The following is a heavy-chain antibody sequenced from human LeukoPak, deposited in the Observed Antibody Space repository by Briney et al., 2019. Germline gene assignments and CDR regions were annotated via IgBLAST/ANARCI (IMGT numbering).Heavy chain of an antibody. V-gene: IGHV3-30-3*01. D-gene: IGHD3-22*01. J-gene: IGHJ3*02. CDR1: GFTSSSYA. CDR3: AREGDWITMIVSVAFDI. Sequence: GGSLRLSCAASGFTSSSYAMHWIRQAPGKGLEWVAVISYDGSNKYYADSVKGRFTISRDNSKNTLYLQMNSLRAEDTAVYYCAREGDWITMIVSVAFDIWGQGTMVTVSS. CDR2: ISYDGSNK.